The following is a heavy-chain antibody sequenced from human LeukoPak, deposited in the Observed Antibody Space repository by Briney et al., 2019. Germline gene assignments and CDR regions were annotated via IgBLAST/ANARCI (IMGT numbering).Heavy chain of an antibody. D-gene: IGHD1-26*01. V-gene: IGHV1-18*01. CDR3: AKDLGGGSYWVQDAFDI. J-gene: IGHJ3*02. CDR1: GYTFTSYG. Sequence: ASVKVSCKASGYTFTSYGISWVRQAPGQGLEWMGWISAYNGNTNYAQKLQGRVTMTTDTSTSTAYMELRSLRSDDTAVYYCAKDLGGGSYWVQDAFDIWGQGTMVTVSS. CDR2: ISAYNGNT.